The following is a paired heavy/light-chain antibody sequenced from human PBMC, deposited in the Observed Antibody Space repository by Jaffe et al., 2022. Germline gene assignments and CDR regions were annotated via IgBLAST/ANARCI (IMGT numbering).Heavy chain of an antibody. J-gene: IGHJ6*03. CDR2: ISGSGGST. CDR3: AKDFESGDYGTYYYYYMDV. V-gene: IGHV3-23*01. Sequence: EVQLLESGGGLVQPGGSLRLSCAASGFTFSSYAMSWVRQAPGKGLEWVSAISGSGGSTYYADSVKGRFTISRDNSKNTLYLQMNSLRAEDTAVYYCAKDFESGDYGTYYYYYMDVWGKGTTVTVSS. D-gene: IGHD4-17*01. CDR1: GFTFSSYA.
Light chain of an antibody. Sequence: EIVLTQSPATLSLSPGERATLSCRASQSVSSYLAWYQQKPGQAPRLLIYDASNRATGIPARFSGSGSGTDFTLTISSLEPEDFAVYYCQQRSNWPGTFGQGTRLEIK. CDR2: DAS. V-gene: IGKV3-11*01. J-gene: IGKJ5*01. CDR1: QSVSSY. CDR3: QQRSNWPGT.